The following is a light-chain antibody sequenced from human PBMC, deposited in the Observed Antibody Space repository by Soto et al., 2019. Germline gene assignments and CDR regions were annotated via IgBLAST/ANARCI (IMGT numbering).Light chain of an antibody. CDR1: SSNIGAGYD. CDR2: GDT. V-gene: IGLV1-40*01. CDR3: QSYDSSLSDRV. J-gene: IGLJ2*01. Sequence: QSVLTQPPSVSGAPGQRVTISCTGSSSNIGAGYDVHWYQQLPGTAPKLLIYGDTNRPSGVPDRFSGSKSGTSASLAITGLQAEDEADYYCQSYDSSLSDRVFGGGTKLTV.